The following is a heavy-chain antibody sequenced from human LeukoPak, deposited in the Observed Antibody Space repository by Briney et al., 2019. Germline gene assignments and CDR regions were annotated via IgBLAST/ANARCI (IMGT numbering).Heavy chain of an antibody. D-gene: IGHD5-12*01. J-gene: IGHJ6*02. CDR1: GGSFSGYY. Sequence: SETLSLTCAVYGGSFSGYYWSWIRQPPGKGLEWIGEINHSGSTNYNPSLKSRVTISVDTSKNQFSLKLSSVTAAHTAVYYCARGGLRSSYYYYYYGMDVWGQGTTVTVSS. CDR3: ARGGLRSSYYYYYYGMDV. CDR2: INHSGST. V-gene: IGHV4-34*01.